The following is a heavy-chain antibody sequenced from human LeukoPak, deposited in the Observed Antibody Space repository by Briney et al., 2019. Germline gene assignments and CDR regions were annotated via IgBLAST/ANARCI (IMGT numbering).Heavy chain of an antibody. CDR1: GFTFSDYS. Sequence: QPGGSLRLSCAASGFTFSDYSMNWVRQAPGKGLEWISYVGISSGNTKYADSVKGRFTISGDSAKNSVFLQMNSLRVEDTAVCYCARDHRYAFDNWGQGTLVTVSS. V-gene: IGHV3-48*04. D-gene: IGHD5-12*01. J-gene: IGHJ4*02. CDR2: VGISSGNT. CDR3: ARDHRYAFDN.